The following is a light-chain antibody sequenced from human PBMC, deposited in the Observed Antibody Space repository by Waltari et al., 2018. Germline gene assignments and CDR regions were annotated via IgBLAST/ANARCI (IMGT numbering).Light chain of an antibody. Sequence: DIQMTQSPSTLSASVGDRVPITCRASQSISSWLAWYQQKPGKAPKLLIYKACSLDSGVPSRFSGSVSGTEFTLTIISLQPDDFATYYCQQYNSYLWTFGQGTKVEIK. CDR3: QQYNSYLWT. CDR1: QSISSW. J-gene: IGKJ1*01. CDR2: KAC. V-gene: IGKV1-5*03.